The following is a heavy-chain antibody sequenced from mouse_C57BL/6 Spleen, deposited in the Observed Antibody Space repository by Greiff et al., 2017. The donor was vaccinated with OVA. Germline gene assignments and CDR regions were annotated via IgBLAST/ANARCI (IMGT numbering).Heavy chain of an antibody. J-gene: IGHJ2*01. CDR1: GYTFTDYE. Sequence: QVQLKESGAELVRPGASVTLSCKASGYTFTDYEMHWVKQTPVHGLEWIGAIDPETGGTAYNQKFKGKAILTADKSSSTAYMELRSLTSEDSAVYYCTRALTTVVPFDYWGQGTTLTVSS. CDR2: IDPETGGT. CDR3: TRALTTVVPFDY. V-gene: IGHV1-15*01. D-gene: IGHD1-1*01.